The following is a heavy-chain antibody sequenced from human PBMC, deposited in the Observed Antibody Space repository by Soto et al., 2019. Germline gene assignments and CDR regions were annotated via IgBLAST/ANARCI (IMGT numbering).Heavy chain of an antibody. CDR1: GYSVSSGHY. V-gene: IGHV4-38-2*01. J-gene: IGHJ6*02. Sequence: SETLSLTCAVSGYSVSSGHYWGWIRQPPGKGLEWIGSIFHTGTTYYNPSLKSRVTLSLDTANNLFSLKLTSVTATDTAVYYCARGGLTVTSYYYYGMGVWGQGTTVTVSS. CDR3: ARGGLTVTSYYYYGMGV. CDR2: IFHTGTT. D-gene: IGHD4-17*01.